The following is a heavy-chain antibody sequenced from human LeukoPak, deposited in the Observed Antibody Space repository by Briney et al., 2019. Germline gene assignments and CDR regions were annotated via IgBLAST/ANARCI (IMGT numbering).Heavy chain of an antibody. CDR1: GGSFSGYY. D-gene: IGHD2-2*01. J-gene: IGHJ6*02. Sequence: SETLSLTCAVYGGSFSGYYWSWIRQPPGKGLEWIGEINHSGSTNYNPSLKSRVTISVDTSKNQFSLKLGSVTATDSAVYYCARGRGRGYCSSTSCFQPRRMDVGCRGTTVTVS. CDR3: ARGRGRGYCSSTSCFQPRRMDV. V-gene: IGHV4-34*01. CDR2: INHSGST.